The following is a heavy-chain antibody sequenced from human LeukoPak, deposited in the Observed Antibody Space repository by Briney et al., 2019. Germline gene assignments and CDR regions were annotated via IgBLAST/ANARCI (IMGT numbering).Heavy chain of an antibody. J-gene: IGHJ4*02. D-gene: IGHD1-26*01. V-gene: IGHV3-9*01. CDR1: GFTFDDYA. CDR2: ISWNSGSI. Sequence: PGRSLRLSCAASGFTFDDYAMRWVRHAPGKGLEWVSGISWNSGSIGYADSVKGRFTISRDNAKNSLYLQMNSLRAEDTALYYCARGEWELFVLPYFDYWGQGTLVTVSS. CDR3: ARGEWELFVLPYFDY.